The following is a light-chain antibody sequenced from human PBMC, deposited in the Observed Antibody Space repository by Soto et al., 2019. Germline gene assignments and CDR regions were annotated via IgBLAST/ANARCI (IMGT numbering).Light chain of an antibody. J-gene: IGKJ2*01. V-gene: IGKV3-20*01. CDR2: DVF. CDR1: QSVSRNY. Sequence: EIVLTQSPGTLSLSPGERVTLSCRASQSVSRNYVAWYQQKHGQAPRLLIYDVFSRATGIPDRFSGSGSGTDFTLTISRLEPEDFAVYYCQQYDKPPQTFGQGTKLEIK. CDR3: QQYDKPPQT.